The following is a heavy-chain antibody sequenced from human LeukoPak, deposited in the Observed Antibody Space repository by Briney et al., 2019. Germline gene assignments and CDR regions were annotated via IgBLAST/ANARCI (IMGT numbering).Heavy chain of an antibody. CDR3: AELGITMIGGV. V-gene: IGHV3-48*03. J-gene: IGHJ6*04. D-gene: IGHD3-10*02. CDR1: GFTFSSYE. Sequence: GGSLRLSCAASGFTFSSYEMNWVRQAPGKGLEWVAYISCSGSTIYYADSVKGRFTISRDNAENSLYLQMNNLRAEDTAVYYCAELGITMIGGVWGKGTTVTISS. CDR2: ISCSGSTI.